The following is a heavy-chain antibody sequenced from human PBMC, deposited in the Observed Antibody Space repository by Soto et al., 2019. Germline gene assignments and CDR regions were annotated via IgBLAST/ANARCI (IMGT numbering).Heavy chain of an antibody. CDR3: ARDNYGGMIAF. Sequence: SETLFLPGAVYGGSYSGYYWNWIRQPPGKGLEGIWRIFFSGNTHHKPALKSRLTFSLDTAKKQCSLKLTFVPTADTAMYYCARDNYGGMIAFWGPGTLVTVSS. J-gene: IGHJ4*02. D-gene: IGHD4-17*01. CDR1: GGSYSGYY. CDR2: IFFSGNT. V-gene: IGHV4-34*09.